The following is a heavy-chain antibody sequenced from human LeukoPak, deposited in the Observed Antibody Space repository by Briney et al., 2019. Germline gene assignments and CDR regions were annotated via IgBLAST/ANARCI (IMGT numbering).Heavy chain of an antibody. J-gene: IGHJ4*02. Sequence: GGSLRLSCSVSGFTFSLPVMHWVRQAPGKGLVHVSAINSNGDSTYYADSVKGRFTISRDNSENTLHLQMSSLRAEDTAVYYGVKDATPMGSWGQGSLVTVSS. CDR3: VKDATPMGS. CDR1: GFTFSLPV. D-gene: IGHD2-15*01. CDR2: INSNGDST. V-gene: IGHV3-64D*06.